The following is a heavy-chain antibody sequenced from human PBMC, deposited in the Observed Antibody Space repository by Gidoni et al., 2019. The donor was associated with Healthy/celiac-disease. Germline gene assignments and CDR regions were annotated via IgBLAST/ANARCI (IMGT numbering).Heavy chain of an antibody. J-gene: IGHJ4*02. V-gene: IGHV1-46*03. Sequence: QVQLVQSGAEVKKPGDSVKVSCKASGYTCTSYYMHWVRQAPGQGLEWMGIINPSGGSTSYAQKFQCRVTMTRDTSTSTVYMELSSLRSEDTAVYYCARARRYYDSSGYYYALDYWGQGTLVTVSS. CDR1: GYTCTSYY. CDR3: ARARRYYDSSGYYYALDY. CDR2: INPSGGST. D-gene: IGHD3-22*01.